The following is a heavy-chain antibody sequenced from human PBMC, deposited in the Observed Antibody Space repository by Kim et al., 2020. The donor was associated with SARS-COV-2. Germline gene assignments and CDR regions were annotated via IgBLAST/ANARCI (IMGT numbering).Heavy chain of an antibody. J-gene: IGHJ4*02. Sequence: SETLSLTCTVSGGSISSGSYYWSWIRQPAGKGLEWIGRIYTSGSTNYNPSLKSRVTISVDTSKNQFSLKLSSVTAADTAVYYCARHPRRHSGPSSYFDYWGQGTLVTVSS. V-gene: IGHV4-61*02. D-gene: IGHD3-10*01. CDR2: IYTSGST. CDR1: GGSISSGSYY. CDR3: ARHPRRHSGPSSYFDY.